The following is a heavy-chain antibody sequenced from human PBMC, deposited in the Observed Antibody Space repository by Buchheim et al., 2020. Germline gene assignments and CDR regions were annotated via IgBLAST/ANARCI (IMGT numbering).Heavy chain of an antibody. Sequence: QVQLVESGGGVVQPGRSLRLSCAASGFTFSSYGMHWVRQAPGKGLEWVAVISYDGSNKYYADSVKGRFTISRDNSNNTLYLQRDSLRAEDTAVYYCAKDRGRYLDWPTGVDYWGQGPL. CDR2: ISYDGSNK. J-gene: IGHJ4*02. V-gene: IGHV3-30*18. CDR3: AKDRGRYLDWPTGVDY. CDR1: GFTFSSYG. D-gene: IGHD3-9*01.